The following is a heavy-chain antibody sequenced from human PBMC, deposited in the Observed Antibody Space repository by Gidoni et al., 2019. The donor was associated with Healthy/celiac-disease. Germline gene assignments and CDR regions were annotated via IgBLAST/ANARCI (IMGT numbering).Heavy chain of an antibody. D-gene: IGHD3-10*01. CDR3: ARVRDYGSGTSRAYFDY. J-gene: IGHJ4*02. V-gene: IGHV3-30-3*01. CDR2: ISYDGSNK. CDR1: GFTFSSYA. Sequence: QVRLVASGGGVVQPGGHVSLSCAASGFTFSSYAMHWVRQAPGKGLEWVAVISYDGSNKYYADSVEGLFTISRDNSKNTLYLQMNSLRAEDTAVYYCARVRDYGSGTSRAYFDYWGQGTLVTVSS.